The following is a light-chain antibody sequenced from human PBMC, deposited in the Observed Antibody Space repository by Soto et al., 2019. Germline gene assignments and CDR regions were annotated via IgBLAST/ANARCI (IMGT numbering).Light chain of an antibody. CDR2: STS. CDR1: AGAFTSGYY. J-gene: IGLJ3*02. V-gene: IGLV7-43*01. CDR3: LLYYGGAQHLM. Sequence: QGVVTQEASLTVSTEGTVTLTCSSTAGAFTSGYYPKWFQQKPGQAPRALMYSTSNKHTWTPARFSGSRLGGKAALTLSGVQPEDEAEYYCLLYYGGAQHLMFGGGTKLTVL.